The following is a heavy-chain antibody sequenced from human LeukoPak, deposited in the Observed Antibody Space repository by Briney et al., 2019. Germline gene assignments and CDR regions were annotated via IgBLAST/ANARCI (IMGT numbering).Heavy chain of an antibody. CDR1: GYTFTSYG. D-gene: IGHD3-22*01. V-gene: IGHV1-18*01. J-gene: IGHJ4*02. CDR2: ISAYNGNT. CDR3: ASANDYYYDSSGYRYYFDY. Sequence: ASVKVSCKASGYTFTSYGISWVRQAPGQGLEWMGWISAYNGNTNYAQKLQGRVTMTTDTSTSTAYMELRSLRSDDTAVYYCASANDYYYDSSGYRYYFDYWGQGTLVTVSS.